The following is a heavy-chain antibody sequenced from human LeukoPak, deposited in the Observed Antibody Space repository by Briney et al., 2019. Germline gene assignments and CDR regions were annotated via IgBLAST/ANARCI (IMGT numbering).Heavy chain of an antibody. D-gene: IGHD3-9*01. V-gene: IGHV3-23*01. CDR3: AKERERVLRYFDWLPTFDY. CDR2: ISGSGGST. J-gene: IGHJ4*02. CDR1: GFTLSSYA. Sequence: GGSLSLSCAASGFTLSSYAMSWVRQAPGRGLEWVSAISGSGGSTYYADSVKGRFTISRDNSKNTLYLQMNSLRAEDTAVYYCAKERERVLRYFDWLPTFDYWGQGTLVTVSS.